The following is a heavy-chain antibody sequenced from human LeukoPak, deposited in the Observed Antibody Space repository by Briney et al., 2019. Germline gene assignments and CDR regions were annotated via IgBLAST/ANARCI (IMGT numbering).Heavy chain of an antibody. CDR3: ARAYDILTGLDY. CDR1: GFTVSSNY. V-gene: IGHV3-53*01. Sequence: GGSLRLSCAASGFTVSSNYMSWVRQAPGKGLEWVSVIYSGGSTYYADSVKGRFTISRDNSKNTLYLQMNSLRAEDTAVYCCARAYDILTGLDYWGQGTLVTVSS. D-gene: IGHD3-9*01. J-gene: IGHJ4*02. CDR2: IYSGGST.